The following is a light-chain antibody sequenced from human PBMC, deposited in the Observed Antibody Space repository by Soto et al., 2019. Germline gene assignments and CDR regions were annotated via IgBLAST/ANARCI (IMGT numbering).Light chain of an antibody. J-gene: IGKJ2*01. Sequence: DIQMTQSPSSLSASVGDRVTITCRASQSISSYLNWYQQKPGKAPKLLIYAASSLQSGVPSRFSGSGSGTDFTLTISSLQPEDFATYSCQQSYSTPSTFGQVTKLEIK. CDR2: AAS. V-gene: IGKV1-39*01. CDR1: QSISSY. CDR3: QQSYSTPST.